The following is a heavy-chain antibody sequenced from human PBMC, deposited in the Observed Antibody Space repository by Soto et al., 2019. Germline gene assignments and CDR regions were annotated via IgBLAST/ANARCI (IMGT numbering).Heavy chain of an antibody. D-gene: IGHD2-21*02. CDR3: ARDLWGYCGTDCYPLDV. Sequence: QVQLQESGPGLVKPSETLSLTCTVSGGTISRYYWSWIRQPPGKGLEWIGYMYNTGSTVYNPSFKSPVTISVDTSKNHFSLKLNSVTAADTAVYYCARDLWGYCGTDCYPLDVWGQGTTVTVSS. V-gene: IGHV4-59*01. J-gene: IGHJ6*02. CDR1: GGTISRYY. CDR2: MYNTGST.